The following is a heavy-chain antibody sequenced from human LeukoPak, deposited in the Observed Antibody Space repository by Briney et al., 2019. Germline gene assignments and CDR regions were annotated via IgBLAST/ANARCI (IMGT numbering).Heavy chain of an antibody. CDR2: IDPSNDYT. Sequence: ASVTVSFKATGYTFIIYYINWVRQAPGQGLEWLGLIDPSNDYTRYAQKFQGRVTMTRDTSTSTVYMHLSSLRSEDSAVYYCARDGSGSSLGGYGYWGQGTLVTVSS. CDR3: ARDGSGSSLGGYGY. V-gene: IGHV1-46*01. J-gene: IGHJ4*02. CDR1: GYTFIIYY. D-gene: IGHD6-6*01.